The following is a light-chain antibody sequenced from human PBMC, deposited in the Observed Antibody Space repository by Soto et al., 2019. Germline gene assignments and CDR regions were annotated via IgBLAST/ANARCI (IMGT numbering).Light chain of an antibody. CDR3: QQRRYWPVT. CDR2: DAS. V-gene: IGKV3-11*01. Sequence: EIVLTQSPAILSMSPGERATLSCRASQSVSSYFAWYQQKPGHAPRLLIYDASNRATGVPARFSGSGSGTDFTLTISSLEPEDFAVYYCQQRRYWPVTFGQGTKVEIK. J-gene: IGKJ1*01. CDR1: QSVSSY.